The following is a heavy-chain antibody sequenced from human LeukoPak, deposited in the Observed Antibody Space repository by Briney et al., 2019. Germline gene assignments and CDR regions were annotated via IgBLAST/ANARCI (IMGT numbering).Heavy chain of an antibody. D-gene: IGHD3-22*01. CDR3: VRGQKIVVPGLFDY. V-gene: IGHV3-9*01. CDR1: GFTFDDFA. J-gene: IGHJ4*02. Sequence: HAGGSLRLSCAASGFTFDDFAMHWVRQTPGKGLEWVSGISWNSGNIGYADSVKGRFTISRDSATNSLYLQMNSLRPEDKALYYCVRGQKIVVPGLFDYWGQGTLVTVSS. CDR2: ISWNSGNI.